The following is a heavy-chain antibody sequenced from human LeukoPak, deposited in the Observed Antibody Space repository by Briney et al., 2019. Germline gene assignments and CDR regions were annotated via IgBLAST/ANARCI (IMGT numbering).Heavy chain of an antibody. CDR1: GYTFTSYY. CDR3: ARDLPPVPTSSTSLTVTGDY. J-gene: IGHJ4*02. V-gene: IGHV1-46*01. Sequence: ASVKVSCKASGYTFTSYYMHWVRQAPGQGLEWMGIINPSGGSTSYAQKFQGRVTMTRDTSTSTVYMELSSLRSEDTAVYYCARDLPPVPTSSTSLTVTGDYWGQGTLVTVSS. CDR2: INPSGGST. D-gene: IGHD2-2*01.